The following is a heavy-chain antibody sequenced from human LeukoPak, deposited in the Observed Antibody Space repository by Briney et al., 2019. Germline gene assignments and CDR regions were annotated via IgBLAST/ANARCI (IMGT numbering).Heavy chain of an antibody. D-gene: IGHD2-15*01. CDR2: IDPKNGNR. Sequence: ASVKVSCKASGYTFINNDINWVRQAPGQGLEWMAWIDPKNGNRGYAQNFQGRVTMTTDTSMGTAYMELSSLTSEDTAVYYRARSHTRNGFCGGGRCYPAVWWFDPWGQGTLVIVSS. J-gene: IGHJ5*02. CDR1: GYTFINND. V-gene: IGHV1-8*01. CDR3: ARSHTRNGFCGGGRCYPAVWWFDP.